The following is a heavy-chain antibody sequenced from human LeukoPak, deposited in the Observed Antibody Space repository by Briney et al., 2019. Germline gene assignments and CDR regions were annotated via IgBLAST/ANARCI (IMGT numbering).Heavy chain of an antibody. CDR1: GGSLISGHNF. J-gene: IGHJ4*02. CDR2: IYYTGTT. Sequence: PSETLSLTCTVSGGSLISGHNFWSWIRQHPGKGLEWIGNIYYTGTTYYNPSLKSRVTISVDTSNNQFSLKLSSVTAADTAVYYCARVNGDYETFDHWGQGTPVTVSS. V-gene: IGHV4-31*03. D-gene: IGHD4-17*01. CDR3: ARVNGDYETFDH.